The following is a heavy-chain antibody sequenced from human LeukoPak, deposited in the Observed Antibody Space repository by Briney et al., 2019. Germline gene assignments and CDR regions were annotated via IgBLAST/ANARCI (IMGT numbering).Heavy chain of an antibody. V-gene: IGHV5-51*01. CDR1: GYSFTSYW. J-gene: IGHJ4*02. CDR2: IYPGDSDT. CDR3: ARHPIYDSSGYYFFDY. Sequence: GESLMISCKGSGYSFTSYWIGWVRQMPGKGLEWMGIIYPGDSDTRYSPSFQGQVTISADKSISTAYLQWSSLKASDTAMYYCARHPIYDSSGYYFFDYWGQGTLVTVSS. D-gene: IGHD3-22*01.